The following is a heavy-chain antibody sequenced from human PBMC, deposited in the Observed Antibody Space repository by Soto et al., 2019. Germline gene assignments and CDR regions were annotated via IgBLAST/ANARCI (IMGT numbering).Heavy chain of an antibody. D-gene: IGHD1-26*01. CDR3: ARLRKGGFCDY. V-gene: IGHV3-7*03. CDR1: EFPFSNFW. J-gene: IGHJ4*02. CDR2: IKEDGSEK. Sequence: EVKLVESGGGLVQPGGSLRLSCAAFEFPFSNFWMTWVRQAPGKGLEWVANIKEDGSEKYYADSVKGRFTISRDSAKNSVFLQMDSLRAEDTALYYCARLRKGGFCDYWGQGSLVTVST.